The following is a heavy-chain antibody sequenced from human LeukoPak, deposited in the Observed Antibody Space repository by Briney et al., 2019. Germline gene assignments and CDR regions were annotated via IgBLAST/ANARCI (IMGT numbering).Heavy chain of an antibody. D-gene: IGHD3-10*01. Sequence: PGGSLRLSCAASGFTFSSYAMSWVRQAPGKGLEWVSAISGSGGSTDYADSVKGRFTISRDNSKNTLYLQMSSLRAEDTAVYYCAKVVVSGMSYFDYWGQGTLVTVSS. CDR1: GFTFSSYA. J-gene: IGHJ4*02. CDR3: AKVVVSGMSYFDY. V-gene: IGHV3-23*01. CDR2: ISGSGGST.